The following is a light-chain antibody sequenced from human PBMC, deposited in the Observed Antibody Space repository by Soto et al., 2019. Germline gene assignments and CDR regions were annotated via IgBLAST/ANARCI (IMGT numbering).Light chain of an antibody. V-gene: IGKV1-27*01. CDR3: QKYNSATP. CDR1: QGIRNY. Sequence: DIQMTQSPSSLSASEGDRVTITCRASQGIRNYLAWYQQKPGKDPKLLIYGASTLPSGAPSRCSSRGSGTDFTLISRSVHQEDVASYYCQKYNSATPFGRGTKVDIK. J-gene: IGKJ3*01. CDR2: GAS.